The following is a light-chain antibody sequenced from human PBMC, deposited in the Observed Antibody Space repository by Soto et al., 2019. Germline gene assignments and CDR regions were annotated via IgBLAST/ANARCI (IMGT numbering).Light chain of an antibody. J-gene: IGLJ1*01. CDR2: DNN. V-gene: IGLV1-51*01. Sequence: QSVLTQPPSVSAAPGEKVIITCIGSRSNIGNNYVSWYQQLPGTAPKLLIYDNNKRPSGIPDRFSGSKSGTSATLGITGLQTGDEADYYCGTWDSSLSAYVFGTGTKV. CDR3: GTWDSSLSAYV. CDR1: RSNIGNNY.